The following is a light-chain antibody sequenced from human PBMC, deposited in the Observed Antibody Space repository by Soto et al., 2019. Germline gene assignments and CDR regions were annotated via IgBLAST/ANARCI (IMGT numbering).Light chain of an antibody. CDR3: SSYTSSSTPYV. CDR1: SSDVGGYKY. V-gene: IGLV2-14*01. J-gene: IGLJ1*01. CDR2: DVT. Sequence: QSVLTQPASVSGSPGQSITLSCTGTSSDVGGYKYVSWYQQHPVKAPKLMIYDVTNRPSGVSDRFSGSKSGNTASLTISGLQAEDEADYYCSSYTSSSTPYVFGTGTQLTVL.